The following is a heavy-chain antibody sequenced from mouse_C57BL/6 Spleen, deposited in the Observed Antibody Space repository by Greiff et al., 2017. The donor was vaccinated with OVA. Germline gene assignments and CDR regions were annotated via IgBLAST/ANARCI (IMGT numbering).Heavy chain of an antibody. CDR1: GYSITSGYY. V-gene: IGHV3-6*01. J-gene: IGHJ2*01. D-gene: IGHD3-3*01. Sequence: EVQLQQSGPGLVKPSQSLSLTCSVTGYSITSGYYWNWIRQFPGNKLEWMGYISYDGSNNYNPSLKNRISITRDTSKNQFFLKLNSVTTEDTATYYCARERDRDYFDYWGQGTTLTVSS. CDR2: ISYDGSN. CDR3: ARERDRDYFDY.